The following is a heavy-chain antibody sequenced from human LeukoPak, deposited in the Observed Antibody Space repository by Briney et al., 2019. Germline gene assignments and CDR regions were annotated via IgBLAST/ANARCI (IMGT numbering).Heavy chain of an antibody. D-gene: IGHD3-10*01. CDR1: GDSVNSGGYY. V-gene: IGHV4-61*08. CDR2: IYYSGST. CDR3: AREITMVRGLGVDAFDI. Sequence: PSETLFLTCSVSGDSVNSGGYYWSWIRQPPGKGLEWIGYIYYSGSTNYNPSLKSRVTISVDTSKNQFSLKLSSVTAADTAVYYCAREITMVRGLGVDAFDIWGQGTMVTVSS. J-gene: IGHJ3*02.